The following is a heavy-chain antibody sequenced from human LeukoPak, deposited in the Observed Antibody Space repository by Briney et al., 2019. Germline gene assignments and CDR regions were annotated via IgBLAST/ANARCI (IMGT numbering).Heavy chain of an antibody. J-gene: IGHJ4*02. D-gene: IGHD6-19*01. CDR1: GGSISSYY. V-gene: IGHV4-59*01. CDR2: IYYSGST. Sequence: PSETLSLTCTVSGGSISSYYWSWIRQPPGKGLEWIGYIYYSGSTNYNPSLKSRVTISVDTSKNQFSLKLSSVTAADMAVYYCARDAQWLVLDYWGQGTLVTVSS. CDR3: ARDAQWLVLDY.